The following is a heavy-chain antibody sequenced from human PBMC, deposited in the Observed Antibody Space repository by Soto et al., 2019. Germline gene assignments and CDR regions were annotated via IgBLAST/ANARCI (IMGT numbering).Heavy chain of an antibody. D-gene: IGHD6-13*01. V-gene: IGHV5-51*01. J-gene: IGHJ4*02. CDR1: GYSFTSYW. CDR2: IYPGDSDT. CDR3: ARQGVSIAAAGTGYFDY. Sequence: PGESLKISCKGSGYSFTSYWIGWVRQMPGKGLEWMGIIYPGDSDTRYSPSFQGQVTISADKSISTAYLQWSSLKASDTAMYYCARQGVSIAAAGTGYFDYWGQGNLVTVSS.